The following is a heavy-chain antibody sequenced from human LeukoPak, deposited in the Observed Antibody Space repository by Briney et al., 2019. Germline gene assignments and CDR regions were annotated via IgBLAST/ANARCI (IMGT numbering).Heavy chain of an antibody. Sequence: PARSLRLSCAASGFTFSSYGMHWVRQAPGKGLEWVAVISSDGSLEYYADSVKGRITISRDNSKNTLYLQMNSLRPEDTAVYYCARDPVPAAARHFDYWGQGTLVTVSS. CDR3: ARDPVPAAARHFDY. J-gene: IGHJ4*02. V-gene: IGHV3-30*03. D-gene: IGHD2-2*01. CDR2: ISSDGSLE. CDR1: GFTFSSYG.